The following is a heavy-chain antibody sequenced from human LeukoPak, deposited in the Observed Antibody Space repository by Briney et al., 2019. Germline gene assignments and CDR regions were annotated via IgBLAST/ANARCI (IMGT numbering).Heavy chain of an antibody. CDR3: ARDRRDAFDI. CDR1: GGSISSGGYY. V-gene: IGHV4-31*03. Sequence: SETLSLTCTVSGGSISSGGYYWSWIRQHPGKGLEWIGYIYYSGSTYYNPSLKSRVTLSVDTSKNQFSLKLSSVTAADTAVYYCARDRRDAFDIWGQGTMVTVSS. CDR2: IYYSGST. J-gene: IGHJ3*02.